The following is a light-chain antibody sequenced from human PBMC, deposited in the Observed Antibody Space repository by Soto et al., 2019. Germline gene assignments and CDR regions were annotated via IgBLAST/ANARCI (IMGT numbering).Light chain of an antibody. Sequence: QSVLTQPPSVSGAPGQRVTISCTGSSSNIGAGYDVHWYQQLPGTAPKLLIYGNSNRPSGVPDRFSGSKSGTSASLAITGLQAEDEADYYCQYYDSSLSGRDVVFGGGTKLTVL. CDR3: QYYDSSLSGRDVV. V-gene: IGLV1-40*01. J-gene: IGLJ2*01. CDR1: SSNIGAGYD. CDR2: GNS.